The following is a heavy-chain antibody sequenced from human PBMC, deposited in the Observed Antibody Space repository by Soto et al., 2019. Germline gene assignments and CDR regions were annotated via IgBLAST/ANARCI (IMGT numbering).Heavy chain of an antibody. V-gene: IGHV4-30-2*01. Sequence: SETLSLTCAVSGGSISSGSYSWSWIRQPPGKGLEWIGYIYHSGSTYYNPSLKSRVTISVDRSKNQFSLKLSSVTAADTAVYYCVRDFERYCTNGECYGPGYWGQGTLVTVSS. CDR3: VRDFERYCTNGECYGPGY. CDR2: IYHSGST. D-gene: IGHD2-8*01. CDR1: GGSISSGSYS. J-gene: IGHJ4*02.